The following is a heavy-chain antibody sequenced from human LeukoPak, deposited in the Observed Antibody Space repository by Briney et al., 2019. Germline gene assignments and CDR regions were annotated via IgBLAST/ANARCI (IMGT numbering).Heavy chain of an antibody. CDR3: ARINSGWYFDY. V-gene: IGHV4-59*11. CDR2: IYYSGNT. J-gene: IGHJ4*02. CDR1: GGPISSHY. D-gene: IGHD6-19*01. Sequence: SETLSLTCIVSGGPISSHYWTWMRQPPGKGLEYIGHIYYSGNTNYNPSLKSRITILVDKSQDQFSLKLTSVTAEDTAVYYCARINSGWYFDYWGQGTLVTVSS.